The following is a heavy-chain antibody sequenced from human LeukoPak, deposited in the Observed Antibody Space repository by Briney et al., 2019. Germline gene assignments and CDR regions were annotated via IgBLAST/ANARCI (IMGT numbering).Heavy chain of an antibody. CDR3: ARAFSSAAGTSYYMDV. CDR2: IIPIFGTA. V-gene: IGHV1-69*06. J-gene: IGHJ6*03. CDR1: AGTFSSYA. D-gene: IGHD6-13*01. Sequence: SVKVSCKASAGTFSSYAISWVRQAPGQGLEWMGGIIPIFGTANYAQKFQGRVTITADKFTSTAYMELSSLRSEDTAVYYCARAFSSAAGTSYYMDVWGKGTTVTVSS.